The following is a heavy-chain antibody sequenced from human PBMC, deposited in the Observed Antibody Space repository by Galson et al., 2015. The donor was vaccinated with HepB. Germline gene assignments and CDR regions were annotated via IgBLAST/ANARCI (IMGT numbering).Heavy chain of an antibody. J-gene: IGHJ5*02. Sequence: SLRLSCAASGFTFSSYAMSWVRQAPGKGLEWVSAISGGGGSTYYADSVKGRFTISRDNSKNTLYLQMNSLRAEDTAVYYCAKGLLSVAAPNNWFDPWGQGTLVTVSS. CDR2: ISGGGGST. D-gene: IGHD6-19*01. CDR1: GFTFSSYA. V-gene: IGHV3-23*01. CDR3: AKGLLSVAAPNNWFDP.